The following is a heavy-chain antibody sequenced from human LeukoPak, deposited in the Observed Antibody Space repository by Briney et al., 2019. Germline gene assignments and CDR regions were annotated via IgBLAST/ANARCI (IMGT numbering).Heavy chain of an antibody. Sequence: GGSLRPSCAASGFTFSSYSMNWVRQAPGKGLEWVSSISSSSSYIYYADSVKGRFTISRDNAKNSLYLQMNSLRAEDTAVYYCARDGFTNDAFDIWGQGTMVTVSS. CDR2: ISSSSSYI. CDR3: ARDGFTNDAFDI. J-gene: IGHJ3*02. CDR1: GFTFSSYS. D-gene: IGHD2-2*01. V-gene: IGHV3-21*01.